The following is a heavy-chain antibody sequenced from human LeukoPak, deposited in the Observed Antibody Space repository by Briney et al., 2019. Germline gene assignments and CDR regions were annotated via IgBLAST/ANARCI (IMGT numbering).Heavy chain of an antibody. J-gene: IGHJ3*02. CDR1: TGSISNSSYY. CDR2: IYYSGDT. Sequence: SETLSLTCTASTGSISNSSYYWGWFRQPPGKGLEWIGSIYYSGDTYSTPSLKSRVTISLDTSNNQFSLRLSSVTAADTAVYYCAREVNYGDYGDNAFDIWGQGTMVTVSS. D-gene: IGHD4-17*01. CDR3: AREVNYGDYGDNAFDI. V-gene: IGHV4-39*07.